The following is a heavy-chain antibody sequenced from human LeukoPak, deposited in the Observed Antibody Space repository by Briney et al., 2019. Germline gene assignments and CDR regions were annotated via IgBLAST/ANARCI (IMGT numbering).Heavy chain of an antibody. CDR2: ISYDGSNK. V-gene: IGHV3-30*18. CDR1: GFTFSSYA. Sequence: GGSLRLSCAASGFTFSSYAMHWVRQAPGKGLEWVAVISYDGSNKYYADSVKGRFTISRDNSKNTLYLQMNSLRAEDTAVYYCAKMSYTGYSYGSVFDYWGQGTLVTVSS. J-gene: IGHJ4*02. CDR3: AKMSYTGYSYGSVFDY. D-gene: IGHD5-18*01.